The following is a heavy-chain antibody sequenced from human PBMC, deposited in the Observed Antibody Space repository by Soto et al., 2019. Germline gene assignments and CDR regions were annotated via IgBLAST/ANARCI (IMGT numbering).Heavy chain of an antibody. CDR3: ARGGGVGVAGSAAFDM. J-gene: IGHJ3*02. CDR1: GYPVTAYY. D-gene: IGHD3-3*01. Sequence: QLHLVQSGAVVKKPGASVTVSCSASGYPVTAYYMHWVRQAPGRGLEWMGGINPATGAAKYTQTFQGRVTMTRDTSMSTVFMELSGLTSEDTAVFYCARGGGVGVAGSAAFDMWGQGTVVTVSS. CDR2: INPATGAA. V-gene: IGHV1-2*02.